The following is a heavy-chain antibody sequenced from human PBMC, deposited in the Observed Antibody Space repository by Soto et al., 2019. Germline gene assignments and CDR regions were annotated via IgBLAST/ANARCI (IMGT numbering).Heavy chain of an antibody. V-gene: IGHV3-23*01. CDR3: AKAAYSSSWYRGGARFDP. J-gene: IGHJ5*02. CDR1: GFTFSSYA. Sequence: PGGSLRLSCAASGFTFSSYAMSWVRQAPGKGLEWVSAISGSGGSTYYADSVKGRFTISRDNSKNTLYLQMNSLRAEDTAVYYCAKAAYSSSWYRGGARFDPWGQGTLVTVSS. D-gene: IGHD6-13*01. CDR2: ISGSGGST.